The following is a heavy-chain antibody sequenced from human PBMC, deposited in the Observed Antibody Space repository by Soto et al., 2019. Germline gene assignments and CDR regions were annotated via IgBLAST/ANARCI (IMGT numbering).Heavy chain of an antibody. Sequence: QVQRVESGGGVVQPGRSLRLSCAAFGFTFSSYGMHWVRQAPGKGLAGVAVIWYDGSTKYYADSVKGRFTISRDNSKNTLYLQMNSLRAEDTAVYYCARGWGNRYNWNENAFDIWGQGTMVTVSS. V-gene: IGHV3-33*01. CDR3: ARGWGNRYNWNENAFDI. CDR1: GFTFSSYG. D-gene: IGHD1-1*01. CDR2: IWYDGSTK. J-gene: IGHJ3*02.